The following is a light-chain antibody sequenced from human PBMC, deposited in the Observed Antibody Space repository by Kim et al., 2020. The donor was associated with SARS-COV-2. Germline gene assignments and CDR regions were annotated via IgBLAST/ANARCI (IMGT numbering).Light chain of an antibody. CDR3: QQLDTSPLT. V-gene: IGKV3-20*01. CDR1: QSVSSSY. Sequence: EIVLTQSPGTLSLSPGERATLSCRASQSVSSSYLVWYQQKPGQAPRLFIYGASSRATGIPDRFSGSGSGTDFTLTISRLEPEDFAVYYCQQLDTSPLTFGGGTKVEI. J-gene: IGKJ4*01. CDR2: GAS.